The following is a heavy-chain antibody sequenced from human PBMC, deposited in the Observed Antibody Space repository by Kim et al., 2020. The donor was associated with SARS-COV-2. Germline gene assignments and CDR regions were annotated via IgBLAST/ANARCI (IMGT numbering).Heavy chain of an antibody. V-gene: IGHV3-23*03. J-gene: IGHJ4*02. Sequence: GGSLRLSCAASGFTFSSYAMSWVRQAPGKGLEWVSVIYSGGSSTYYADSVKGRFTISRDNSKNTLYLQMNSLRAEDTAVYYCAKELYSGYLDGSDYWGQGTLVTVSS. CDR3: AKELYSGYLDGSDY. CDR2: IYSGGSST. CDR1: GFTFSSYA. D-gene: IGHD5-12*01.